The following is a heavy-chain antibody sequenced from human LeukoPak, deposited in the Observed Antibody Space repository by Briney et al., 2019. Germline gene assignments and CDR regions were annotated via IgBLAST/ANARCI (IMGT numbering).Heavy chain of an antibody. CDR3: ARIRRTLIATTGSVDF. J-gene: IGHJ4*02. CDR1: GFIFNKYW. D-gene: IGHD6-13*01. V-gene: IGHV3-48*04. Sequence: QSGGSLRLSCAASGFIFNKYWMTWVRQAPGKGLEWVSYISRSSSTIYYADSVKGRFTISRDNAKNSLFLQMNSLRAEDTAVYYCARIRRTLIATTGSVDFWGQGTLVTVSS. CDR2: ISRSSSTI.